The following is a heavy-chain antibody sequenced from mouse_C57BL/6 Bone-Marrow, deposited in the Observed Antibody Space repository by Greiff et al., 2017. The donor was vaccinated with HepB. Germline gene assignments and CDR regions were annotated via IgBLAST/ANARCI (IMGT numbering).Heavy chain of an antibody. CDR3: ARSTMATTGGYYAMDY. CDR1: GFTFSDYY. V-gene: IGHV5-12*01. Sequence: DVQLVESGGGLVQPGGSLKLSCAASGFTFSDYYMYWVRQTPEKRLEWVAYISNGGGSTYYPDTVKGRFTISRDNAKNTLYLQMSRLKSEDTAMYYCARSTMATTGGYYAMDYWGQGTSVTVSS. CDR2: ISNGGGST. D-gene: IGHD2-2*01. J-gene: IGHJ4*01.